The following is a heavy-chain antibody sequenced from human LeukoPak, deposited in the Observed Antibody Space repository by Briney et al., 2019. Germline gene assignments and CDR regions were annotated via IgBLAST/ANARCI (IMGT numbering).Heavy chain of an antibody. D-gene: IGHD1-1*01. CDR3: ARVGSDWNDVRYNWFDP. V-gene: IGHV4-30-2*01. CDR2: IFQSGST. J-gene: IGHJ5*02. CDR1: GGSISSGDYS. Sequence: SETLSLTCAVSGGSISSGDYSWSWLRQPPGKGLEWLGYIFQSGSTYYNPSLKSRVTISVDRSKNQFSLKLSSVTAADTAVYYCARVGSDWNDVRYNWFDPWGQGTLVTVSS.